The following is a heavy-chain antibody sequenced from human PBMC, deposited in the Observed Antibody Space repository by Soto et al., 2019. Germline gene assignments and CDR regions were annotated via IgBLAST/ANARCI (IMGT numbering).Heavy chain of an antibody. CDR3: ARVYPGTGWPFHYYGMDV. V-gene: IGHV3-7*01. CDR2: IKQDGSEK. D-gene: IGHD6-25*01. J-gene: IGHJ6*02. CDR1: EFTFSSYW. Sequence: GGSLRLSCVASEFTFSSYWMSWVRQAPGKGLEWVANIKQDGSEKYYVDSVKGRFTISRDNAENSLYLQMNSLRAEDTALYYCARVYPGTGWPFHYYGMDVWGQGTTVTVSS.